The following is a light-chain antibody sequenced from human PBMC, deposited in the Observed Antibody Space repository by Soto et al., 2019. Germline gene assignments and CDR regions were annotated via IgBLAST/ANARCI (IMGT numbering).Light chain of an antibody. J-gene: IGKJ1*01. CDR3: QQSYSTPWT. CDR1: QSISSY. Sequence: DIQMTQSPSSLSASVGDRVTITCRASQSISSYLNWYQQKPGKAPKLLIYAASSLQSGVTSRFSGSGPGTDFTLTISSLQPEDFATYYCQQSYSTPWTFGQGTKVEIK. CDR2: AAS. V-gene: IGKV1-39*01.